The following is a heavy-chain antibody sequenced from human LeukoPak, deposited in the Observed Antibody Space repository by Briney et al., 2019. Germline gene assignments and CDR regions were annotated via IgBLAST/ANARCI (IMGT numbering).Heavy chain of an antibody. J-gene: IGHJ5*02. CDR3: ARRDVCGNSHP. CDR2: IYTSGST. CDR1: AGSISSYY. D-gene: IGHD3-16*01. V-gene: IGHV4-4*09. Sequence: SETLSLTCTVSAGSISSYYWSWIRQPPGKGLEWIGYIYTSGSTNYNPSLKSRVTISVDTSKNQLSLKRSPVALADPAGYSFARRDVCGNSHPWGQGTLVTVSS.